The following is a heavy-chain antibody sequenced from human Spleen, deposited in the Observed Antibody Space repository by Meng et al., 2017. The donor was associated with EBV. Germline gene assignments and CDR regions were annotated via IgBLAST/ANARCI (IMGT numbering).Heavy chain of an antibody. J-gene: IGHJ4*02. CDR2: TCYRSKWFH. CDR3: AFGGGGYGSVGYNY. D-gene: IGHD5-12*01. V-gene: IGHV6-1*01. CDR1: ADSVFSNSAG. Sequence: EPPQPPVVGLVGPPQTPPPTFAIPADSVFSNSAGWNWIGQSPSSGLEGLGRTCYRSKWFHDYAISVKGRITIIPNTSNNQFSLQLNSMTPEATAVYYCAFGGGGYGSVGYNYWGQGILVTVSS.